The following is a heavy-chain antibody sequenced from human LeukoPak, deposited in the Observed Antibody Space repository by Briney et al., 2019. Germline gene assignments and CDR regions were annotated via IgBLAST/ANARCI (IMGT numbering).Heavy chain of an antibody. CDR3: AKDHSVAAAGIGPGGN. D-gene: IGHD6-13*01. J-gene: IGHJ4*02. CDR1: GYTFTSYA. Sequence: ASVKVSCKASGYTFTSYAMHWVRQAPGQRLEWMGWINAGNGNTKYSQKFQGRVTITRDTSASTAYMELSSLRSEDTAVYYCAKDHSVAAAGIGPGGNWGQGTLVTVCS. V-gene: IGHV1-3*01. CDR2: INAGNGNT.